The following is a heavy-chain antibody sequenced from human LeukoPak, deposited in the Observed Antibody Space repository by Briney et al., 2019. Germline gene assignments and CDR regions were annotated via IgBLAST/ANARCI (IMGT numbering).Heavy chain of an antibody. CDR2: INTDGSNT. CDR1: GFTFYYYW. V-gene: IGHV3-74*01. J-gene: IGHJ4*02. Sequence: GGSLRLSCAASGFTFYYYWMHWVRQAPGKGLMWVSRINTDGSNTHYADSVKGRFTISRDNAKNTLYPQMNGLRVEDTAVYYCVVWGEDRSGHRFDFWGQGTLVTVSS. D-gene: IGHD3-22*01. CDR3: VVWGEDRSGHRFDF.